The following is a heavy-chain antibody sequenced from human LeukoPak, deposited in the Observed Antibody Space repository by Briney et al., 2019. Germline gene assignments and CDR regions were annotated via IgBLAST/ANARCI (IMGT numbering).Heavy chain of an antibody. Sequence: GGSLRLSCAASGFAFSSYAMHWVRQAPGKGLEYVSAISSNGGSTYYANSVKGRFTISRDNSKNMLYLQMGSLGAEDMAVYYCARDPDSSSWFPYYYYGMDVWGQGTTVTVSS. V-gene: IGHV3-64*01. CDR2: ISSNGGST. D-gene: IGHD6-13*01. CDR3: ARDPDSSSWFPYYYYGMDV. CDR1: GFAFSSYA. J-gene: IGHJ6*02.